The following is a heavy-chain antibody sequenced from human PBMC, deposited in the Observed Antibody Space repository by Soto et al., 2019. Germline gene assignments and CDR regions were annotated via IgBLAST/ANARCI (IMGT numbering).Heavy chain of an antibody. J-gene: IGHJ4*02. D-gene: IGHD3-10*01. CDR3: VSELSTDYYGSGSYSDHFDY. V-gene: IGHV3-21*01. Sequence: GGSLRLSCAASGFTFSSYSMNWVRQAPGKGLEWVSSISSSSSYIYYADSVKGRFTISRDNAKNSLYLQMNSLRAEDTAVYYCVSELSTDYYGSGSYSDHFDYWGQGTLVTVSS. CDR2: ISSSSSYI. CDR1: GFTFSSYS.